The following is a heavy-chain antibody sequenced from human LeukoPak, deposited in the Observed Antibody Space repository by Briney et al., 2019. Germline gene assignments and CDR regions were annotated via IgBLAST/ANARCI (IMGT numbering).Heavy chain of an antibody. V-gene: IGHV3-30-3*01. CDR2: ISYDGSNK. D-gene: IGHD5-18*01. CDR3: AREWIQLWFRYYYYYGMDV. Sequence: GGSLRLSRAASGFTFSSYAMHWVRQAPGKGLEWVAVISYDGSNKYYADSVKGRFTISRDNSKNTLYLQMNSLRAEDTAVYYCAREWIQLWFRYYYYYGMDVWGQGTTVTVSS. J-gene: IGHJ6*02. CDR1: GFTFSSYA.